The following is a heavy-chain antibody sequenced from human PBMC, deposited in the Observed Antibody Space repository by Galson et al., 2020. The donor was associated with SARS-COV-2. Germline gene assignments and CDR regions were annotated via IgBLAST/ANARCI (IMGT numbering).Heavy chain of an antibody. D-gene: IGHD1-7*01. J-gene: IGHJ4*02. Sequence: GGSLRLSCAISGFSVSNTYMSWVRQAPGTGLEWVSVIFRNGETYYADSVNGGFTISRDGSRNTLYLQMHSLGVEDTAVYYCARNYGDRSDFDYWGQGTLVTVFS. CDR2: IFRNGET. CDR1: GFSVSNTY. V-gene: IGHV3-53*01. CDR3: ARNYGDRSDFDY.